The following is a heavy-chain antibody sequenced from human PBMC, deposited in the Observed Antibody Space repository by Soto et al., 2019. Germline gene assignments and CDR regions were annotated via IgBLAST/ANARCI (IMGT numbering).Heavy chain of an antibody. V-gene: IGHV1-69*13. D-gene: IGHD2-2*01. J-gene: IGHJ6*02. CDR1: GGTFSSYA. CDR3: ARSQGSSTSIEIDYYYYYGMDV. Sequence: GASVKVSCKASGGTFSSYAISWVRQAPGQRLEWMGGIIPISDTTNYAQKFQGRVTITADESTSTAYMELSSLRSEDTAVYYCARSQGSSTSIEIDYYYYYGMDVWGQGITVTVAS. CDR2: IIPISDTT.